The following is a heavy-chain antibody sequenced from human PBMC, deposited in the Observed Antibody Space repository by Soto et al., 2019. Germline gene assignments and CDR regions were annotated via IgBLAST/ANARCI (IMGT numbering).Heavy chain of an antibody. J-gene: IGHJ4*02. D-gene: IGHD1-26*01. CDR2: IWYDGSNK. CDR3: ARDWKVGATTLPDY. CDR1: GFTFSSYG. V-gene: IGHV3-33*01. Sequence: QPGGSLRLSCAAXGFTFSSYGMHWVRQAPGKGLEWVAVIWYDGSNKYYADSVKGRFTISRDNSKNTLYLQMNSLRAEDTAVYYCARDWKVGATTLPDYWGQGTLVTVSS.